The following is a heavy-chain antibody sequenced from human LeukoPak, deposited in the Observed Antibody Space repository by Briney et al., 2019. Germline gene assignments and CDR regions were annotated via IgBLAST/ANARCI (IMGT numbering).Heavy chain of an antibody. CDR2: IRGNSGMR. V-gene: IGHV3-23*01. Sequence: QPGGSLRLSCTSSGFSFSDYAMNWVRQAPGKGLEWVSCIRGNSGMRFYSDSVRGRFTISRDNSKNTVYLQMDSLRVDDTAVYFCAKDQEDRGYPSSFDFWGQGTLVTVSS. CDR1: GFSFSDYA. CDR3: AKDQEDRGYPSSFDF. J-gene: IGHJ4*02. D-gene: IGHD2-15*01.